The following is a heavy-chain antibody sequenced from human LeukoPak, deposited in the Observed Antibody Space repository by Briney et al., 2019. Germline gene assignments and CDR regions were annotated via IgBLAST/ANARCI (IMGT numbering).Heavy chain of an antibody. V-gene: IGHV3-23*01. D-gene: IGHD2-2*01. CDR3: AKALEVVPAAYDY. CDR1: GFTFSSHA. Sequence: GGSLRLSCAGSGFTFSSHAMTWVRQAPGKGLEWVSTISGSGNYTYHADSVKGRFTISRDNSKNTLFLQMNSLRAKDTAVYYCAKALEVVPAAYDYWGQGTLVTVSS. J-gene: IGHJ4*02. CDR2: ISGSGNYT.